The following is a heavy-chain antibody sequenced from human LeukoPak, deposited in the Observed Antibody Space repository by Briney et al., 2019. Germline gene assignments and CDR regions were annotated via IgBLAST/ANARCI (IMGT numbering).Heavy chain of an antibody. CDR1: GFTFRDYW. CDR2: ISPDGTVT. CDR3: ARDLSGIHDC. J-gene: IGHJ4*02. V-gene: IGHV3-74*01. Sequence: GGSLRLSCAASGFTFRDYWMHWVRQAPGKGLVWVSHISPDGTVTNYADSVEGRFTISRDNAKNTLYLQMNSLRAEDTAGYYCARDLSGIHDCWGQGTLVTVSS. D-gene: IGHD3-10*01.